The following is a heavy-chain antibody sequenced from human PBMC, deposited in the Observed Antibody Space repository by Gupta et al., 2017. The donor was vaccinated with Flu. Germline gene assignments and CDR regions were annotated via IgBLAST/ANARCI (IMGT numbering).Heavy chain of an antibody. J-gene: IGHJ5*01. CDR2: IYASGAT. CDR3: ARVRSGGNWFDS. Sequence: QVRLQESGPGLVKPLQTLSLTCTVSGDSITSGDYYWNWVRQPAGKGLEWIGRIYASGATYYNAALNGLVTMSIETSKNQLSLKLISVTAADTAVYYCARVRSGGNWFDSWGQGTLVTVSS. V-gene: IGHV4-61*02. D-gene: IGHD2-15*01. CDR1: GDSITSGDYY.